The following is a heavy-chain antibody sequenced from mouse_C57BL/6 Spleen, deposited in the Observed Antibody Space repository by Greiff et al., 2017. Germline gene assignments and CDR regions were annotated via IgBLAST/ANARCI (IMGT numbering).Heavy chain of an antibody. CDR2: ISSGGSYT. J-gene: IGHJ4*01. CDR3: ARHGEDSSGFYYAMDY. V-gene: IGHV5-6*01. CDR1: GFTFSSYG. Sequence: EVQLVESGGDLVKPGGSLKLSCAASGFTFSSYGMSWVRQTPDKRLEWVATISSGGSYTYYPDSVKGRFTISRDNAKNTLYLQMSSLKSEDTAMYYCARHGEDSSGFYYAMDYWGQGTSVTVSS. D-gene: IGHD3-2*02.